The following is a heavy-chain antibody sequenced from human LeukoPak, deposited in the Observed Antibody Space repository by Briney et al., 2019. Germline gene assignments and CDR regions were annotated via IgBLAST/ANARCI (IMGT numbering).Heavy chain of an antibody. CDR3: ARDLGGPTTPLYFDY. Sequence: GGSLRLSCAASGFTVSRNYMSWVRQAPGKGLEWVSVIYSGGSTYYADSVESRFTISRDNSKNTLYLQMNSLRAEDTAVYYCARDLGGPTTPLYFDYWGQGTLITVSS. D-gene: IGHD3-16*01. J-gene: IGHJ4*02. CDR2: IYSGGST. V-gene: IGHV3-66*02. CDR1: GFTVSRNY.